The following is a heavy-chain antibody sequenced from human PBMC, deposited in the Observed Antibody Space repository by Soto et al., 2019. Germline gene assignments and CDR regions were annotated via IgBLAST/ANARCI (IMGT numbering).Heavy chain of an antibody. Sequence: NPSETLSLTCTVSGGSISSYYWSWIRQPPGKGLEWIGYIYYSGSTNYNPSLKSRVTISVDTSKNQFSLKLSSVTAADTAVYYCASHALYYDSSGYYGWFDPWGQGTLVTVSS. CDR2: IYYSGST. J-gene: IGHJ5*02. D-gene: IGHD3-22*01. CDR1: GGSISSYY. CDR3: ASHALYYDSSGYYGWFDP. V-gene: IGHV4-59*01.